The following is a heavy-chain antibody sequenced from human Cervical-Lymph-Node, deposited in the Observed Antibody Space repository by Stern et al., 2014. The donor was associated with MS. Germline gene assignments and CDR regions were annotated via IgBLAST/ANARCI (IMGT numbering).Heavy chain of an antibody. Sequence: EVQLVQSGSEVKKPGESLKISCKASRDSFTHSWIGWVRQMPGKGLEWMGIIFPADSDTKYSPSFEGQVTFSVDRSNSTAYLQWSSLKASDTAIYYCARHHGHSPTPFDSWGQGTRVTVSS. CDR2: IFPADSDT. CDR3: ARHHGHSPTPFDS. CDR1: RDSFTHSW. J-gene: IGHJ4*02. D-gene: IGHD5-24*01. V-gene: IGHV5-51*01.